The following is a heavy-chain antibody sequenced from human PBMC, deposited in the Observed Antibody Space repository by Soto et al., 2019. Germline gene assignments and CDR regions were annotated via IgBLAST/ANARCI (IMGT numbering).Heavy chain of an antibody. D-gene: IGHD5-12*01. CDR1: GGSISSGDYY. V-gene: IGHV4-30-4*01. CDR2: IYYSGST. CDR3: ARGGGLSGYDFDY. Sequence: PSETLSLTCTVSGGSISSGDYYWSWIRQPPGKGLEWIGYIYYSGSTYYNPSLKSRVTISVDTSKNQFSLKLSSVTAADTAVYYCARGGGLSGYDFDYWGQGTLVTVSS. J-gene: IGHJ4*02.